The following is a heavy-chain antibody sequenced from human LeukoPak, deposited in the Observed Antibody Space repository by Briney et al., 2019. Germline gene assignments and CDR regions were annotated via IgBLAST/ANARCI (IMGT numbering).Heavy chain of an antibody. Sequence: GASVKVSCKASGYTFTNSYIHWVRQAPGQVLGWMGLINPDGGNTNYAQNFQGRVTLTRDTSTSTVYMELSSLRSEDTAIYYCARIRDGYNDAYDIWGQGTVVAVPS. CDR1: GYTFTNSY. D-gene: IGHD5-24*01. CDR3: ARIRDGYNDAYDI. CDR2: INPDGGNT. J-gene: IGHJ3*02. V-gene: IGHV1-46*01.